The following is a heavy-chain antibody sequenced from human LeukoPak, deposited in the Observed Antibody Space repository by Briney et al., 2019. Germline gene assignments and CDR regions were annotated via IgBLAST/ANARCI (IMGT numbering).Heavy chain of an antibody. CDR2: IYYSGST. J-gene: IGHJ4*02. Sequence: SETLSPTCTVSGGSISSHYWSWIRQPPGQGLEWIGYIYYSGSTNYNPSLKSRVTISVDTSKNQFSLKLSSVTAADTAVYYCARDSHYGEGYFDYWGQGTLVTVSS. CDR1: GGSISSHY. D-gene: IGHD4-17*01. CDR3: ARDSHYGEGYFDY. V-gene: IGHV4-59*11.